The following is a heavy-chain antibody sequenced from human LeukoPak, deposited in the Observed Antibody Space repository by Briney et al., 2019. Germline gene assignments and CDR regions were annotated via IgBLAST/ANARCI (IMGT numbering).Heavy chain of an antibody. CDR3: ARSRGFRWLQLGD. D-gene: IGHD5-24*01. Sequence: GGSLRLSCAASGFTFSSYWMSWVRQAPGKGLEWVANIKQDGSEKYYVDSVKGRFTISRDNAKNSLYLQMNSLRAEDTAVYYCARSRGFRWLQLGDWGQGTLVTVSS. CDR1: GFTFSSYW. J-gene: IGHJ4*02. CDR2: IKQDGSEK. V-gene: IGHV3-7*01.